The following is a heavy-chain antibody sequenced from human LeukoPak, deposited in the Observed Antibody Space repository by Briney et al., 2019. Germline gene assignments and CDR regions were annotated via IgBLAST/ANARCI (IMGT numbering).Heavy chain of an antibody. CDR1: GFTVSSNY. J-gene: IGHJ4*02. V-gene: IGHV3-53*01. Sequence: GALRLSCAASGFTVSSNYMSWVRQAPGKGLEWVSVIDSGGSTYYADSVKGRFTISRDNSKNTLYLQMHSLRAEDTAVYYCASFYNYGFDYWGQGTLVTVSS. CDR3: ASFYNYGFDY. CDR2: IDSGGST. D-gene: IGHD5-18*01.